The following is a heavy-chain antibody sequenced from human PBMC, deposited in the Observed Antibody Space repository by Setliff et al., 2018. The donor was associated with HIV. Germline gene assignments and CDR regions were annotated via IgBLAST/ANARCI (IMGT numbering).Heavy chain of an antibody. V-gene: IGHV1-18*01. CDR1: GYTFINFG. J-gene: IGHJ4*02. CDR2: ISPNSGNT. D-gene: IGHD3-16*01. CDR3: ARDWDIWDYFDY. Sequence: GASVKVSCKASGYTFINFGISWLRQAPGEGLQWMGWISPNSGNTFYARKFQGRVTLTTDTSTNTAYLDLRSLTSDDTAVYFCARDWDIWDYFDYWGQGTQVTV.